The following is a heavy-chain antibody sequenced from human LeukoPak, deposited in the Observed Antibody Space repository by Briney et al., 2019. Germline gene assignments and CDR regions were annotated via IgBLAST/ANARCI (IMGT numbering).Heavy chain of an antibody. D-gene: IGHD6-13*01. CDR3: ARGEWQQLVGTT. CDR1: GGSISSYY. CDR2: IYYSGST. V-gene: IGHV4-59*01. J-gene: IGHJ5*02. Sequence: PSETLSLTCTVSGGSISSYYWSWIRQPPGKGLEWIGYIYYSGSTNYNPPLKSRVTISVDTSKNQFSLKLSSVTAADTAVYYCARGEWQQLVGTTWGQGTLVTVSS.